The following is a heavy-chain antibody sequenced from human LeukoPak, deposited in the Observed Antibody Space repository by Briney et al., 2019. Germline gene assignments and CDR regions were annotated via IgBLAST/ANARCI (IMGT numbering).Heavy chain of an antibody. D-gene: IGHD3-22*01. V-gene: IGHV4-61*08. CDR2: IYYSGST. J-gene: IGHJ4*02. Sequence: SETLCLTCTVSGCSISSGGYYWSWIRQHPGKGLEWIGYIYYSGSTNYNPSLKSRVTISVDTSKNQFSLKLSSVTAADTAVYYCARYYYDSSGYYSRYYFDYWGQGTLVTVSS. CDR1: GCSISSGGYY. CDR3: ARYYYDSSGYYSRYYFDY.